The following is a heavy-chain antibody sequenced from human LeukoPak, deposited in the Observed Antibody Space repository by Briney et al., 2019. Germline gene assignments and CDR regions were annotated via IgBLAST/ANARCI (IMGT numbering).Heavy chain of an antibody. D-gene: IGHD4-17*01. CDR3: AGIAVTGYYFDY. Sequence: GGSLRLSCAASGFTFSDHYMDWVRQAPGQGLEWVGRTRNKANNYTTEYAASVKGRFTISRDVSKNSLYLQMDSLRTEDTAVYYCAGIAVTGYYFDYWGQGTLVTVSS. V-gene: IGHV3-72*01. CDR2: TRNKANNYTT. CDR1: GFTFSDHY. J-gene: IGHJ4*02.